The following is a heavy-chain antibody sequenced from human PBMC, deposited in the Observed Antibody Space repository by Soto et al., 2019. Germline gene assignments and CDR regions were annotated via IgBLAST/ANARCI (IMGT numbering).Heavy chain of an antibody. CDR3: ARDPTSSFHY. CDR2: INAGNGNT. J-gene: IGHJ4*02. D-gene: IGHD6-13*01. V-gene: IGHV1-3*01. CDR1: GYTFTSYA. Sequence: ASVKVSFKASGYTFTSYAMHWVRQAPGQRLEWMGWINAGNGNTKYSQKFQGRVTITRDTSASTAYMELSSLRSEDTAVYYCARDPTSSFHYWGQGTLVTVSS.